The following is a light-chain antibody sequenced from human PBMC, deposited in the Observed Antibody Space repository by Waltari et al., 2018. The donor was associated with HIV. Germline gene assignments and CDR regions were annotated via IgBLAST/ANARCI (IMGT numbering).Light chain of an antibody. CDR3: SSYAGFNSWL. CDR1: NNDIGGYNY. Sequence: QSALTQPASVSGSPGQSITISCAGTNNDIGGYNYVSWYQQPPGKAPKLIIYDGNQRPSGLADRFTGSKSGDTASLTISGLQTEDEAEYYCSSYAGFNSWLFGSETKLTVL. V-gene: IGLV2-14*01. J-gene: IGLJ2*01. CDR2: DGN.